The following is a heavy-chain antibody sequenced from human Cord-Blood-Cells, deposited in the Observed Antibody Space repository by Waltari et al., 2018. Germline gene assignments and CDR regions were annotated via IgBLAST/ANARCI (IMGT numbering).Heavy chain of an antibody. CDR3: ARGFCSSTSCYAFDI. CDR2: IYSGGST. Sequence: EVQLVESGGGLIQPGGSLRLSCAASGFTVSSNYMSWVRQAPGKGLDWVSVIYSGGSTYYADSVKGRFTISRDNSKNTLYLQMNSLRAEDTAVYYCARGFCSSTSCYAFDIWGQGTMVTV. V-gene: IGHV3-53*01. J-gene: IGHJ3*02. CDR1: GFTVSSNY. D-gene: IGHD2-2*01.